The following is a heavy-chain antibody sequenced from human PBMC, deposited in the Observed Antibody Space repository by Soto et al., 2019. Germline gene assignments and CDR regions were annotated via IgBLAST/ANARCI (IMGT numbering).Heavy chain of an antibody. V-gene: IGHV1-69*01. CDR2: IIPIFGTA. J-gene: IGHJ5*02. Sequence: QVQLVQSGAEVKKPGSSVKVSCKASGGTFSSYAISWVRQAPGQGLEWMGGIIPIFGTANYAQKFQGRVTSNADESTSTAYRELSSRRSEDTAVYYGARWRYVERAQQFDPWGQGTLVTVAS. CDR3: ARWRYVERAQQFDP. CDR1: GGTFSSYA. D-gene: IGHD3-9*01.